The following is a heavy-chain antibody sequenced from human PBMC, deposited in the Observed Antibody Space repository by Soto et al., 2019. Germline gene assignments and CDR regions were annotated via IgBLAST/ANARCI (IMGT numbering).Heavy chain of an antibody. CDR3: ATPYYFNH. J-gene: IGHJ1*01. CDR2: ISDDSSYI. V-gene: IGHV3-21*06. Sequence: LRLSCAASGFMFNAYTMNWVRQAPGKGLEWLSSISDDSSYIDYADSLRGRFTVSRDNARNSLYLQIDSLGVEDTAVYYCATPYYFNHWGPGTLVTVSS. D-gene: IGHD3-16*01. CDR1: GFMFNAYT.